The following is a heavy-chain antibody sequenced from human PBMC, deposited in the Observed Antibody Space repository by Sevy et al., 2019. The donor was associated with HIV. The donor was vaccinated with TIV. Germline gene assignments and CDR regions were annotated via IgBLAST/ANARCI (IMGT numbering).Heavy chain of an antibody. V-gene: IGHV3-23*01. J-gene: IGHJ4*02. D-gene: IGHD3-10*01. Sequence: GGSLRLSCAASGFTFSNYAMSWVRQAPGKGLEWVSTFSSSGLSTFIGSTGTTYYTDSAKGRLTISIDNSKNKRYLEMNTLRAEDTAHYYCAEGRQLVSERLGTYIDSWGQGTLVTVSS. CDR2: FSSSGLSTFIGSTGTT. CDR1: GFTFSNYA. CDR3: AEGRQLVSERLGTYIDS.